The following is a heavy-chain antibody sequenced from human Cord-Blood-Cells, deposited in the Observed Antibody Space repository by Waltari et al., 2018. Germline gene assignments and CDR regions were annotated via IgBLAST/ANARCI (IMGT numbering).Heavy chain of an antibody. V-gene: IGHV1-24*01. D-gene: IGHD7-27*01. J-gene: IGHJ3*02. CDR1: GYTLTKLA. Sequence: QVQLVQSGAEVKKPGASVKVSCKVSGYTLTKLAMSWVRQAPGKGLEWMGGFDPEDGETIYAQKFQGRVTMTEDTSTDTAYMELSSLRSEDTAVYYCATVTPSGEPTAHDAFDIWGQGTMVTVSS. CDR2: FDPEDGET. CDR3: ATVTPSGEPTAHDAFDI.